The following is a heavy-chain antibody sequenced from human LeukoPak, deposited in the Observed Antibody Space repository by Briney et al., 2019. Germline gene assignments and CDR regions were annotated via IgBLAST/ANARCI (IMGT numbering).Heavy chain of an antibody. D-gene: IGHD6-19*01. J-gene: IGHJ4*02. Sequence: SGGSLRLSCAASGFTVSSYMSWVRQAPGKGLEWVSVIYDGDNTNYADSVKGRFTISRDTSSNTLFLQLNSLRAQDTAVYYCAGATRWLAYDYWGQGTLVTVSS. CDR2: IYDGDNT. CDR3: AGATRWLAYDY. V-gene: IGHV3-53*01. CDR1: GFTVSSY.